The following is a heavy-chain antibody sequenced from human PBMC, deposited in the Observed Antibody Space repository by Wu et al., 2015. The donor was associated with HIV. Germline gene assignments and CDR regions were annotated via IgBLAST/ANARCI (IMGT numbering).Heavy chain of an antibody. CDR2: INPSGGST. V-gene: IGHV1-46*01. J-gene: IGHJ4*02. D-gene: IGHD5-18*01. CDR3: ARPKERGYSYVYFDY. Sequence: QVQLVQSGAEVKKPGASVKVSCKASGYTFTSYYMHWVRQAPGQGLEWMGIINPSGGSTSYAQKFQGRVTMTRDTSTSTVYMELSSLRSEDTAVYYCARPKERGYSYVYFDYWGQGTLVTVSS. CDR1: GYTFTSYY.